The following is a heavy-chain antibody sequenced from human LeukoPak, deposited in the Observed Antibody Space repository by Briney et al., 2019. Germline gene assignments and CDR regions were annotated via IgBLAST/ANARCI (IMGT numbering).Heavy chain of an antibody. CDR2: ISWNSGSI. J-gene: IGHJ5*02. D-gene: IGHD2-15*01. CDR3: ARDLTVVVAATPNPDNWFDP. V-gene: IGHV3-9*01. CDR1: GFTFDDYA. Sequence: QPGRSLRLSCAASGFTFDDYAMHWVRHAPGKGLEWVSGISWNSGSIGYADSVKGRFTISRDNSKNTLYLQMNSLRAEDTAVYYCARDLTVVVAATPNPDNWFDPWGQGTLVTVSS.